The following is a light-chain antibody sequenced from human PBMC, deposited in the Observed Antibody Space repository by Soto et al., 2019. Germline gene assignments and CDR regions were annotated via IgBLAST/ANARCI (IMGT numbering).Light chain of an antibody. CDR3: QSYDSSLSGSV. CDR1: SRDVGTNNL. J-gene: IGLJ2*01. Sequence: QSVLTQPASVSGSPGQSITISCTGTSRDVGTNNLVSWYQQHPGKAPKLMIYEGTKRPSGVPNRFSGSKSGNTASLTISGLQAEDEADYYCQSYDSSLSGSVFGGGTKLTVL. V-gene: IGLV2-14*02. CDR2: EGT.